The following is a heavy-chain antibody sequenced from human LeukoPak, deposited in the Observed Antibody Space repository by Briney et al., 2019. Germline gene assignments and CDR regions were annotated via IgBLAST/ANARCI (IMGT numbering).Heavy chain of an antibody. V-gene: IGHV7-4-1*02. CDR3: ARGDWFYDSSGYGEDY. Sequence: GASVKVSCKASGYTFTSYAMNWVRQAPGQGLEWMGWINTNTGNPTYAQGFTGRFVFSLDTSVSTAYLQISSLKAEDTAVYYCARGDWFYDSSGYGEDYWGQGTPVTVSS. CDR1: GYTFTSYA. J-gene: IGHJ4*02. CDR2: INTNTGNP. D-gene: IGHD3-22*01.